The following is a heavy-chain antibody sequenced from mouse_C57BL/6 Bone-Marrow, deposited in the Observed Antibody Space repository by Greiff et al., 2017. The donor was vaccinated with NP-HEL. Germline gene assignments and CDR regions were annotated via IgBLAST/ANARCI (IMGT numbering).Heavy chain of an antibody. CDR2: ISSGGDYI. D-gene: IGHD3-3*01. Sequence: VQGVESGEGLVKPGGSLKLSCAASGFTFSSYAMSWVRQTPEKRLEWVAYISSGGDYIYYADTVKGRFTISRDNARNTLYLQMSSRKSEDTAMYYCTRAGGTGWYFDVWGTGTTVTVSS. V-gene: IGHV5-9-1*02. CDR3: TRAGGTGWYFDV. J-gene: IGHJ1*03. CDR1: GFTFSSYA.